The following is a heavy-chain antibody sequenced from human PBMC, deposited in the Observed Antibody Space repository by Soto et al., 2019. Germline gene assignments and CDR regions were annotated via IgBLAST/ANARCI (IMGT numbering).Heavy chain of an antibody. CDR2: IYYSGST. J-gene: IGHJ4*02. V-gene: IGHV4-31*03. CDR1: GGSISSGDYY. D-gene: IGHD6-19*01. Sequence: PSETLSLTCTVSGGSISSGDYYWSWIRQHPGKGLEWIGYIYYSGSTYYNPSLKSRVTISVDTSKNQFSLKLSSVTAADTAVYYCARLLGPIAVAGTHETDYDYWGQGTLVTVSS. CDR3: ARLLGPIAVAGTHETDYDY.